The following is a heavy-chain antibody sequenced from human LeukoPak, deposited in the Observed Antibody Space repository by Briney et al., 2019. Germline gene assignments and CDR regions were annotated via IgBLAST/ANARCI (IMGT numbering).Heavy chain of an antibody. D-gene: IGHD2-2*01. Sequence: GGSLRLSCAASGFTVSSNYMSWVRQAPGKGLEWVSVIYSGGGTYYADSVKGRFTISRDNSKNTLYLQMNSLRAEDTAVYYCASVVPAAKWYGMDVWGKGTTVTVSS. CDR3: ASVVPAAKWYGMDV. J-gene: IGHJ6*04. V-gene: IGHV3-53*01. CDR1: GFTVSSNY. CDR2: IYSGGGT.